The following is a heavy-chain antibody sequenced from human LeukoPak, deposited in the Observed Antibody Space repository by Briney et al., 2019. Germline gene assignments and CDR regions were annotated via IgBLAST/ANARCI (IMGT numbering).Heavy chain of an antibody. CDR2: IYTSGST. CDR3: ARDPYYLLETGGFDY. CDR1: GGSISSYY. J-gene: IGHJ4*02. V-gene: IGHV4-4*07. D-gene: IGHD1-26*01. Sequence: PSEALSLTCTVSGGSISSYYWSWIRQPAGKGLEWIGRIYTSGSTNYNPSLKSRVTMSVDTSKNQFSLKLSSVTAAVTAVYYCARDPYYLLETGGFDYWGQGTLVTVSS.